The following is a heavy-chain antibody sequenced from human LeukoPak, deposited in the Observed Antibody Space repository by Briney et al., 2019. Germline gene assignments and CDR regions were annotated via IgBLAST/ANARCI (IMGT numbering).Heavy chain of an antibody. V-gene: IGHV3-23*01. J-gene: IGHJ4*02. D-gene: IGHD5-18*01. CDR1: GFTFDDYG. CDR3: AKDAVSGYNYGYSYFDY. Sequence: GGSLRLSCAASGFTFDDYGMSWVRQAPGKGLEWVSGISGSGGSTYYADSVKGRFTISRDNSKNTLYLQMTSLRAEDSAVYYCAKDAVSGYNYGYSYFDYWGQGTLVTVSS. CDR2: ISGSGGST.